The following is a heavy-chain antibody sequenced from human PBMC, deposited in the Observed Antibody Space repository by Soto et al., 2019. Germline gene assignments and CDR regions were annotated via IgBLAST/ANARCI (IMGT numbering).Heavy chain of an antibody. CDR2: INAGNGNT. V-gene: IGHV1-3*01. CDR1: GYIFTSYA. CDR3: AKNFMITFGGVIWRTFDY. J-gene: IGHJ4*02. Sequence: ASVKVSCKASGYIFTSYAMHWVRQAPGQRPEWMGWINAGNGNTKYSQNFQDRVTFTRDTSASTIYMDLSSLRAEDTAVYYCAKNFMITFGGVIWRTFDYWGQGTLVTVSS. D-gene: IGHD3-16*01.